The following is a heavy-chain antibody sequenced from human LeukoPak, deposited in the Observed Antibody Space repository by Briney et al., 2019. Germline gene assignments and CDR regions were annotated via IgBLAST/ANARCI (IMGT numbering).Heavy chain of an antibody. V-gene: IGHV3-48*04. J-gene: IGHJ6*03. CDR2: ISSSSSTI. CDR3: ARDSYADYYMDV. D-gene: IGHD2-2*01. Sequence: SGGSLRLSCAASRFTFSSYSMNWVRQAPGKGLEWVSYISSSSSTIYYADSVKGRFTISRDNAKNSLYLQMNSLRAEDTAVYYCARDSYADYYMDVWGKGTTVTVSS. CDR1: RFTFSSYS.